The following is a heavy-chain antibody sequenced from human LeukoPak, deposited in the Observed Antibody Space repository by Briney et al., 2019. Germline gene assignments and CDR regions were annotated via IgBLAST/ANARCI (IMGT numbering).Heavy chain of an antibody. V-gene: IGHV3-53*04. CDR3: ARGRGLSEKRHGDLLDCYYGMDV. CDR2: IYSGSAT. J-gene: IGHJ6*04. D-gene: IGHD2-21*02. Sequence: GGSLRLSCAASGFTVSSNYMSWVRLAPGKGVEWVSIIYSGSATYYADLVKGRFTISRHNSKNTLYLEMNSLRPENTAVYYCARGRGLSEKRHGDLLDCYYGMDVWAEGTTVTVSS. CDR1: GFTVSSNY.